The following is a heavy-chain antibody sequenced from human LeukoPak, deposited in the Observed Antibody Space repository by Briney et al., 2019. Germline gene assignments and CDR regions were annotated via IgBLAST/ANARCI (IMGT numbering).Heavy chain of an antibody. V-gene: IGHV2-70*11. Sequence: SCPALLKPTPTLALTGTFFAFGLSTRGMCVSWIRQPPGKALEWLARIDWDDDKYYSTSLKTRLTISKDTSKNQVVLTMTNMDPVDTATYYCARTRATGDCSSTSCYLGGYYYYYMDVWGKGTTVTVSS. D-gene: IGHD2-2*03. CDR1: AFGLSTRGMC. CDR3: ARTRATGDCSSTSCYLGGYYYYYMDV. CDR2: IDWDDDK. J-gene: IGHJ6*03.